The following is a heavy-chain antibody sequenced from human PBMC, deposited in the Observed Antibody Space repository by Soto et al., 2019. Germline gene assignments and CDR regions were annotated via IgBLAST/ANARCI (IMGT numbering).Heavy chain of an antibody. J-gene: IGHJ4*02. CDR3: ARVDDYVWGSFRP. V-gene: IGHV1-18*04. D-gene: IGHD3-16*02. CDR1: GYTFTTHG. Sequence: ASVKVSCKASGYTFTTHGISWVRQAPRQGLEWMGWISPYNGKTTYAQKVQGRVTMTTDTSTSTAYMELRGLRSDDTAVYYCARVDDYVWGSFRPWGQGTQVTVSS. CDR2: ISPYNGKT.